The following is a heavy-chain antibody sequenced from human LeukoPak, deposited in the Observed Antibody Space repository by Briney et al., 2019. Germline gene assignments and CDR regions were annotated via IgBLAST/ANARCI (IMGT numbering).Heavy chain of an antibody. CDR3: ARAPHVWGSYRPYYFDY. Sequence: PSETLSLTCTVSGYSISSGFYWDWIRQPPGKGLEWIASISHSGSTYYNPSLKSRVTISVDTSKNQFSLKLSSVTAADTAVYYCARAPHVWGSYRPYYFDYWGQGTLVTVSS. CDR1: GYSISSGFY. J-gene: IGHJ4*02. D-gene: IGHD3-16*02. CDR2: ISHSGST. V-gene: IGHV4-38-2*02.